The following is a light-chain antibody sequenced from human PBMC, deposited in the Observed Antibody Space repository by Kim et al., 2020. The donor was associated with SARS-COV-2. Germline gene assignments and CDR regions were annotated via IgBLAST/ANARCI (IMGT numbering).Light chain of an antibody. J-gene: IGKJ4*01. Sequence: SPGERAAPSCRASQSVSSYFAWYQQKPGQATRLLIYDASNRATGIPARFSGGGSGTDFTLTISSLEPEDFAVYYCQQRSNWPPLTFGGGTKVEIK. CDR1: QSVSSY. V-gene: IGKV3-11*01. CDR3: QQRSNWPPLT. CDR2: DAS.